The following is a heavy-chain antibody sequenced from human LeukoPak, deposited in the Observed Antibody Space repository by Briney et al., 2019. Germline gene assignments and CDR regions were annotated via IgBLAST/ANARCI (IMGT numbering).Heavy chain of an antibody. CDR2: IKGDGSIV. J-gene: IGHJ3*02. V-gene: IGHV3-74*01. Sequence: PGGSLRLSCAASGFTFSTFWMHWVRQGPGKGLVWVSRIKGDGSIVSYADSVKGRFTISRDNAKNTLYVQMNSLTAEDTAVYYCARSLNIEAASISYDIWGQGTMVTVSS. CDR1: GFTFSTFW. D-gene: IGHD6-13*01. CDR3: ARSLNIEAASISYDI.